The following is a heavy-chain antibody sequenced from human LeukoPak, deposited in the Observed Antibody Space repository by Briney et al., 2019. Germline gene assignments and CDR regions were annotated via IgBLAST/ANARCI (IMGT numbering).Heavy chain of an antibody. CDR2: ISTYYGNT. J-gene: IGHJ4*02. V-gene: IGHV1-18*01. CDR3: ARVYSTNYYGSGDRPFLFDY. CDR1: GYTFTSYG. D-gene: IGHD3-10*01. Sequence: GASVKVSWKASGYTFTSYGFSWVRQAPGQGLEWMGWISTYYGNTNYAQKLQDRVTMTTDTSTSTAYMELTSLRSDDTAVYYCARVYSTNYYGSGDRPFLFDYWGQGTVVTVSS.